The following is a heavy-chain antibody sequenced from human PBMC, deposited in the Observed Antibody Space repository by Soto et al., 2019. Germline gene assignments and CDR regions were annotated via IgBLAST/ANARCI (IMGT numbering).Heavy chain of an antibody. CDR2: INPNGGST. D-gene: IGHD7-27*01. Sequence: QVQLVQSGAEVKNPGASVKLSCKASGYTFTSFYITWVRQPPGQGLEWWAIINPNGGSTNYAPNLQGRVTLTRDTSTNTVYIELSSLGSEDTAVYYCARGLTSGDYWGQGTLVTVSS. CDR1: GYTFTSFY. V-gene: IGHV1-46*01. J-gene: IGHJ4*02. CDR3: ARGLTSGDY.